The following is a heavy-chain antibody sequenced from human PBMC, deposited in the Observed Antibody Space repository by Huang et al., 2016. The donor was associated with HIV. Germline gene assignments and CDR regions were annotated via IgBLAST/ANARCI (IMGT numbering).Heavy chain of an antibody. CDR2: IKQDGIDK. V-gene: IGHV3-7*01. Sequence: GPEWVANIKQDGIDKYYKDSVKGRFTISRDKAKNLMYLQMNSMKTEDAAVYYCAGERGRPYSFVGSSYFDYWGQGSLVTVSS. D-gene: IGHD2-15*01. J-gene: IGHJ4*02. CDR3: AGERGRPYSFVGSSYFDY.